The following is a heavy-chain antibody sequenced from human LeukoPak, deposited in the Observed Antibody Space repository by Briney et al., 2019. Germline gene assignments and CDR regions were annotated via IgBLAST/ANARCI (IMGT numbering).Heavy chain of an antibody. J-gene: IGHJ4*02. Sequence: ASVKVSCKASGYTFTGYYIHWVRQAPGQGLEWMGIINPGGGSTNYAQRFQGRVTMTRDTSTSTVYMELSSLTSEDTAVYYCARSWDDGYGYYHYWGQGTLVTVSS. D-gene: IGHD3-22*01. CDR1: GYTFTGYY. V-gene: IGHV1-46*01. CDR3: ARSWDDGYGYYHY. CDR2: INPGGGST.